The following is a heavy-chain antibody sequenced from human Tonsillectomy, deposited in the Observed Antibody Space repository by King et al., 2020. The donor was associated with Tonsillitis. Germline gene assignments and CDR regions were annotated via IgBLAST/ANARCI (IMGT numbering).Heavy chain of an antibody. CDR1: GYTFSDYY. CDR3: ARARRIAAAGDFDS. V-gene: IGHV1-2*02. Sequence: QLVQSGAEVKEPGASVKVSCEASGYTFSDYYVHWVRQAPGPGLEYMGWINPKSGGTTYTQNFQGRVTMTRDTSTTTAYMELSRLRSDDTAVYYCARARRIAAAGDFDSGGQGALGSVSP. CDR2: INPKSGGT. D-gene: IGHD6-13*01. J-gene: IGHJ4*02.